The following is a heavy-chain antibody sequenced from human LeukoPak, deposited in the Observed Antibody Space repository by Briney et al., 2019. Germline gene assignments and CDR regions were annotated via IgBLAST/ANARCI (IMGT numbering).Heavy chain of an antibody. Sequence: SETLSLTCTVSGGSLSSHYRSWIRQPPGKGRGWIGYIYYRGCTNYNRSLKSRVTISVDTSKNQFSLKLSSVTAADTAVYYCARHSITMVRGVIIDPAFFDYWGQGTLVTVSS. V-gene: IGHV4-59*08. CDR2: IYYRGCT. CDR3: ARHSITMVRGVIIDPAFFDY. D-gene: IGHD3-10*01. J-gene: IGHJ4*02. CDR1: GGSLSSHY.